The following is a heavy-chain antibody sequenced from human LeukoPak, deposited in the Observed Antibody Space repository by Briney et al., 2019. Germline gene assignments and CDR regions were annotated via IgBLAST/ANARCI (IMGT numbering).Heavy chain of an antibody. J-gene: IGHJ3*01. CDR3: SGFYHVWETHGIESFDL. D-gene: IGHD3-16*01. Sequence: PSETLSLTCGVSGYSISRGYSWGWIRQPPGKGLEWIGNIYHSESTHYNPSLKSRVTISPDTSKNQFSLKLTSVTASDTAVYYWSGFYHVWETHGIESFDLVGQGTKVT. CDR2: IYHSEST. CDR1: GYSISRGYS. V-gene: IGHV4-38-2*01.